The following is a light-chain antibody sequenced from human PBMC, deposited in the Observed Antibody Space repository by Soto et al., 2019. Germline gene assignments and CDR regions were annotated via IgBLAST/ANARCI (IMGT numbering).Light chain of an antibody. Sequence: QSALTQPPSASGSLGQSVTIPCTGTSSDVGAYDYVSWYQQHPGKAPKLVIYGVTERPSGVPDRFSGSKSGNTASLTITGLQAEDEADYYCQAYDYSLTASVFGGGTKLTVL. CDR1: SSDVGAYDY. CDR3: QAYDYSLTASV. V-gene: IGLV2-8*01. J-gene: IGLJ3*02. CDR2: GVT.